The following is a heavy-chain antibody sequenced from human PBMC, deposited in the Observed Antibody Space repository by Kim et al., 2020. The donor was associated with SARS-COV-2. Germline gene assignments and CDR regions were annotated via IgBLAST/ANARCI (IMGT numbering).Heavy chain of an antibody. CDR3: ARAIAATQVYYYYGMDV. CDR2: ISSSSSYI. V-gene: IGHV3-21*01. D-gene: IGHD2-15*01. Sequence: GGSLRLSCAASGFTFSSYSMNWVRQAPGKGLEWVSSISSSSSYIYYADSVKGRFTISRDNAKNSLYLQMNSLRAEDTAVYYCARAIAATQVYYYYGMDVWGQGTTVTVSS. J-gene: IGHJ6*02. CDR1: GFTFSSYS.